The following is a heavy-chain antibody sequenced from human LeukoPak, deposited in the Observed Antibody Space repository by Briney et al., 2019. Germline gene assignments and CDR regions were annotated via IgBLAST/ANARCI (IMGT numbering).Heavy chain of an antibody. J-gene: IGHJ3*02. CDR1: GGSFSGYY. CDR2: INHSGST. CDR3: ARVARAAFDI. Sequence: SETLSLICAVYGGSFSGYYWSWIRQPAGKGLEWIGEINHSGSTNYNPSLKSRVTISVDTSKNQFSLKLSSVTAADTAVYYCARVARAAFDIWGQGTMVTVSS. V-gene: IGHV4-34*01.